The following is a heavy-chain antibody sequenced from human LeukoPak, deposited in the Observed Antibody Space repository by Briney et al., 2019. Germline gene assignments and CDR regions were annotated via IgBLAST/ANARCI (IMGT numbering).Heavy chain of an antibody. CDR3: ARVYDYVWGSYRNFDY. Sequence: QPGGSLRLSCAASGFTFSSYWMSWVRQAPGKGLGWVANIKQDGSEKYYVDSVKGRFTISRDNAKNSLYLQMNSLRAEDTAVYYCARVYDYVWGSYRNFDYWGQGTLVTVSS. CDR2: IKQDGSEK. CDR1: GFTFSSYW. V-gene: IGHV3-7*01. J-gene: IGHJ4*02. D-gene: IGHD3-16*02.